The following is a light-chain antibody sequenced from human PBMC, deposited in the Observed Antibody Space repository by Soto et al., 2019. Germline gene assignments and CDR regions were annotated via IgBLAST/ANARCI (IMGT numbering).Light chain of an antibody. Sequence: DIQMTQSPSSLSASVGDRVTITCRASETIASYLNWYQQRPGKAPKLLIYAASSLQSGVPSRFGGSGSGTDFTLTIASLQTEDVATYYCQQTYNPPRTFGQGTRLDFK. CDR2: AAS. V-gene: IGKV1-39*01. CDR3: QQTYNPPRT. J-gene: IGKJ1*01. CDR1: ETIASY.